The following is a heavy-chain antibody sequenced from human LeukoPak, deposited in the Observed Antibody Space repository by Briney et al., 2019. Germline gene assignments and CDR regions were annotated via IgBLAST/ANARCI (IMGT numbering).Heavy chain of an antibody. J-gene: IGHJ6*02. Sequence: GGSLRLSCAASGFTFSSYDMHWVRQATGKGLEWVSAIGTAGDTYYRGSVKGRFTISRENAKNSLYLQMNSLRAGDTPVYYCARVYSSYDYDYYYGMDVWGQGTTVTVSS. CDR1: GFTFSSYD. D-gene: IGHD5-12*01. CDR3: ARVYSSYDYDYYYGMDV. CDR2: IGTAGDT. V-gene: IGHV3-13*01.